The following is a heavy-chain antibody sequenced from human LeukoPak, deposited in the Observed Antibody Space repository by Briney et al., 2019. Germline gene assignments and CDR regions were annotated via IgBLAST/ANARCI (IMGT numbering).Heavy chain of an antibody. CDR1: GYTFTGYY. V-gene: IGHV1-2*02. CDR2: INPNSGGT. J-gene: IGHJ4*02. D-gene: IGHD3-22*01. Sequence: ASVKVSCKASGYTFTGYYMHWVRQAPGQGLEWMGWINPNSGGTNYAQKFRGRVTMTRDTSISTAYMELSRLRSDDTAVYYCARGVVGSYYYDSSGYYFDYWGQGTLVTVSS. CDR3: ARGVVGSYYYDSSGYYFDY.